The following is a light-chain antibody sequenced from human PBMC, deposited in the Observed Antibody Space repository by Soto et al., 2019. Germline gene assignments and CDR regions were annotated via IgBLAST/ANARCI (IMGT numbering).Light chain of an antibody. V-gene: IGLV2-8*01. CDR3: SSYAGTSTFVV. CDR1: SSDVGGYNS. CDR2: EVN. Sequence: QSALTQPPSASGSPGQSVTISCTGASSDVGGYNSVSWYQQHPGKAPKLMIYEVNKRPSGVPGRFSGSKSGNTASLTVSGLQAEDEGDYYCSSYAGTSTFVVFGGGTKVTVL. J-gene: IGLJ2*01.